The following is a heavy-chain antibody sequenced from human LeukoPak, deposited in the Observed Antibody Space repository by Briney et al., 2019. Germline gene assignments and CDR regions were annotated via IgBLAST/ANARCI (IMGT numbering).Heavy chain of an antibody. CDR1: GFTCSTYV. CDR3: ARLSSFAFDI. V-gene: IGHV3-23*01. J-gene: IGHJ3*02. CDR2: ILHNGDST. Sequence: GGSLRLSCAASGFTCSTYVMSWVRQAPGKGLEWLSLILHNGDSTYYADSVRGRFTISRDNSKNTLYLQMNSLRAEDTAVYYCARLSSFAFDIWGQGTMVTVSS. D-gene: IGHD3-16*02.